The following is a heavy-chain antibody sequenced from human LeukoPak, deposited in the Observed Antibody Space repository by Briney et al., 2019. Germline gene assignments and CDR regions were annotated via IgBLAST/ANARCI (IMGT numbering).Heavy chain of an antibody. D-gene: IGHD7-27*01. V-gene: IGHV3-30*03. CDR3: ASPLWGGVEY. CDR2: ISYDGSNK. Sequence: PGRSLRLSCAASGFTFSSYGMHWVRQAPGKGLEWVAVISYDGSNKYYADSVKGRFTISRDNAKNSLYLQMNSLRAEDTAVYYCASPLWGGVEYWGQGTLVTVSS. CDR1: GFTFSSYG. J-gene: IGHJ4*02.